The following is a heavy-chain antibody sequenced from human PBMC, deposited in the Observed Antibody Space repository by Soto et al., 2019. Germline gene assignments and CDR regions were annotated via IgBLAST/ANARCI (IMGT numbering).Heavy chain of an antibody. CDR3: VRKDGLCGAGRRD. CDR2: INGYNGKA. V-gene: IGHV1-18*01. J-gene: IGHJ4*02. D-gene: IGHD3-10*01. Sequence: QVQLVQSVTELRKPGASVKLSCKASGYIFTKYYIAWVRQAPGHGLEWMGMINGYNGKANYGQDFRGRVIMTTDTSTDTDYMDLRNLTSDDTGVYYCVRKDGLCGAGRRDWVQGTLVTVSS. CDR1: GYIFTKYY.